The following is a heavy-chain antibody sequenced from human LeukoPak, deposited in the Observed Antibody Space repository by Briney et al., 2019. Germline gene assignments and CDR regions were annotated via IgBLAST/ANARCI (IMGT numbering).Heavy chain of an antibody. J-gene: IGHJ4*02. CDR3: ARTPAYNSGYYEYYFDY. Sequence: SKTLSLTCAVYGGSFSGYYWSWIRQPPGKGLEWIGEINHSGSTNYNPSLKSRVTISVDTSKNQFSLKLSSVTAADTAVYYCARTPAYNSGYYEYYFDYWGQGTLVTVSS. D-gene: IGHD3-22*01. CDR1: GGSFSGYY. CDR2: INHSGST. V-gene: IGHV4-34*01.